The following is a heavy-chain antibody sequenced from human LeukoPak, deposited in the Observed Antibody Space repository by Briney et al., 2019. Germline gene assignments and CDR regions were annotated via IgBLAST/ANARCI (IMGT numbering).Heavy chain of an antibody. J-gene: IGHJ5*02. V-gene: IGHV1-24*01. Sequence: ASVKVSCKVSGYTLTELSMHWVRQAPGKGLEWMGGFDPEDGETIYAQKFQGRVTMTEDTSTDTAYMEPSSLRSEDTAVYYCATGLRYFDWLIHWGQGNLVTVSS. CDR2: FDPEDGET. D-gene: IGHD3-9*01. CDR3: ATGLRYFDWLIH. CDR1: GYTLTELS.